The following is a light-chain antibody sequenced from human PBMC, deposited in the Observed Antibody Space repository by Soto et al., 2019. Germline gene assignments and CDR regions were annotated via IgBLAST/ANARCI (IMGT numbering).Light chain of an antibody. Sequence: QSVLTQPASVSPSPGQSITISCTGTSSDVGGYNYVSWYQQHPGKAPKLMIYDVSNRPSGVSNRFSGSKSGNTASLTISGLQAEDEVDNYCRTNTINSTWVYVVGTRTKVTVL. CDR3: RTNTINSTWVYV. J-gene: IGLJ1*01. V-gene: IGLV2-14*01. CDR1: SSDVGGYNY. CDR2: DVS.